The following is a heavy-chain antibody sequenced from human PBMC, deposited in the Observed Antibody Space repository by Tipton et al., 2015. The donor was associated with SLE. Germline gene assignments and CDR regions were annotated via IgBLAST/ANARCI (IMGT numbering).Heavy chain of an antibody. Sequence: TLSLTCTVSGGSISSDYWSWIRQTPGMGLQWIGHIHYSGSTNYNPSLKSRVTISLDTSKNQFSLKLSSVTAADTAVYYCARRRVVSGDAFDIWGQGTMVTVSS. J-gene: IGHJ3*02. V-gene: IGHV4-59*08. CDR3: ARRRVVSGDAFDI. CDR2: IHYSGST. CDR1: GGSISSDY. D-gene: IGHD4-23*01.